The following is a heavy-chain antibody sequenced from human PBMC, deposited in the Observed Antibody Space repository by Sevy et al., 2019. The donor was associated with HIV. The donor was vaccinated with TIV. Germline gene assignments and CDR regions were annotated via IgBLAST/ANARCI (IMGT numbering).Heavy chain of an antibody. V-gene: IGHV1-18*01. Sequence: ASVKVSCKASGYTFTSYGISWVRQAPGQGLAWMGWISAYNGNTNYAQKLQGRVTMTTDTSTRTAYMELRSLRSDDTAVYYCARDGYLGTESYYFDYWGQGTLVTVSS. CDR1: GYTFTSYG. CDR2: ISAYNGNT. J-gene: IGHJ4*02. D-gene: IGHD7-27*01. CDR3: ARDGYLGTESYYFDY.